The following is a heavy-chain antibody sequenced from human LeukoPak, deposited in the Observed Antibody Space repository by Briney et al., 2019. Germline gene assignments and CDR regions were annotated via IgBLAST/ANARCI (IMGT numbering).Heavy chain of an antibody. CDR2: LSGSGGGT. CDR1: RFSFSSYA. V-gene: IGHV3-23*01. J-gene: IGHJ4*02. Sequence: GGSLRVSCAASRFSFSSYAMSWVRQAPRKRLQWVSTLSGSGGGTYYADSVKGRFTISRDNSKNTLYLQMNSLRAEDTAVYYCAKDRSGGTRKFDYWGQGTLVTVSS. D-gene: IGHD1-7*01. CDR3: AKDRSGGTRKFDY.